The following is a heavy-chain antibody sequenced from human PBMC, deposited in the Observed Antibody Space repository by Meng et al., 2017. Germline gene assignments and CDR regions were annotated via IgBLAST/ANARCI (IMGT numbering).Heavy chain of an antibody. CDR3: AHRRGDSREGWFDP. V-gene: IGHV2-5*02. J-gene: IGHJ5*02. CDR2: IYWDDDK. D-gene: IGHD2-21*02. CDR1: GCSLSSSGLG. Sequence: QSTQKEAGPSRVKPSQSTSRTCTFSGCSLSSSGLGVCRIRPPPRKALEWLALIYWDDDKRYSPSLKSRLTITKYTSKNQVVLTSSNMDPVDTATYYCAHRRGDSREGWFDPWGQGTLVTVSS.